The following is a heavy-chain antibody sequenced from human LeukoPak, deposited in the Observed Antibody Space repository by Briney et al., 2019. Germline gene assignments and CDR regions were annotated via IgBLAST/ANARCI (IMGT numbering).Heavy chain of an antibody. Sequence: GESLKISCKGSGYNFATYWIGWVRQMPGKGLEWMGIIYPGDSDTRYSPSFQGQVTISADRSISTAYLQWSSLKASDTAMFYCARRKGDGYNSPFDYWGQGTLVTVSS. V-gene: IGHV5-51*01. CDR1: GYNFATYW. J-gene: IGHJ4*02. CDR3: ARRKGDGYNSPFDY. CDR2: IYPGDSDT. D-gene: IGHD5-24*01.